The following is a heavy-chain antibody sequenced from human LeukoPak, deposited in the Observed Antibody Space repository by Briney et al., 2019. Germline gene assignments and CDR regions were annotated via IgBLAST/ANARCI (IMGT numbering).Heavy chain of an antibody. D-gene: IGHD3-10*01. V-gene: IGHV3-21*01. J-gene: IGHJ3*02. Sequence: PGGSLRLSCAASGFTFSSYSMNWVRQAPGKGLEWVSSISSSSSYIYYADSVKGRSTISRDNAKNSLYLQMNSLRAEDTAVYYCASPGASGSYDAFDIWGQGTMVTVSS. CDR2: ISSSSSYI. CDR1: GFTFSSYS. CDR3: ASPGASGSYDAFDI.